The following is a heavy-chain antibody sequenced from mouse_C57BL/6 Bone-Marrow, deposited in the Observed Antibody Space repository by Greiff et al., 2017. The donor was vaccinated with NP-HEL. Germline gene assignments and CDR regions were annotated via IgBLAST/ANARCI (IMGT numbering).Heavy chain of an antibody. J-gene: IGHJ1*03. CDR2: IDPSDSYT. CDR1: GYTFTSYW. CDR3: AIGPYYYGSNPHWYFDV. V-gene: IGHV1-69*01. Sequence: QVQLQQPGAELVMPGASVKLSCKASGYTFTSYWMHWVKQRPGQGLEWIGEIDPSDSYTNYNQKFKGKSTLTVDKSSSTAYMQLSRLTSEDSAVYYCAIGPYYYGSNPHWYFDVWGTGTTVTVSS. D-gene: IGHD1-1*01.